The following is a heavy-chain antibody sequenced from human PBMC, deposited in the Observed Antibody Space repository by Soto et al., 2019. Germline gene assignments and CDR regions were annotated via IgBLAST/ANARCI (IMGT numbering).Heavy chain of an antibody. J-gene: IGHJ4*02. CDR2: IYPGDSDT. Sequence: GESLKISCKGSGYSFTSYWIGWVRQMPGKGLEWMGIIYPGDSDTRYSPSFQGQVTISADKSISTAHLQSSSLKAPDTAIYYWARIGYAFSYFAYWGQGTLVTVSS. V-gene: IGHV5-51*01. CDR1: GYSFTSYW. CDR3: ARIGYAFSYFAY. D-gene: IGHD5-18*01.